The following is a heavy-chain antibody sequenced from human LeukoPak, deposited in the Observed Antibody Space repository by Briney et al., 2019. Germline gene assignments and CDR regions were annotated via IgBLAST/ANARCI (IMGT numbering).Heavy chain of an antibody. CDR3: ARVEETDSSSWYRGAYYFDY. CDR2: NSAYNCNT. D-gene: IGHD6-13*01. Sequence: ASVNVSRKASVYSFTSHCISWLGQAPGQGREGMGWNSAYNCNTNDAQKLQGRVTMTTDTSTRTAYMELSSLSSDDTAVYYCARVEETDSSSWYRGAYYFDYWGQGTLVTVSS. CDR1: VYSFTSHC. J-gene: IGHJ4*02. V-gene: IGHV1-18*01.